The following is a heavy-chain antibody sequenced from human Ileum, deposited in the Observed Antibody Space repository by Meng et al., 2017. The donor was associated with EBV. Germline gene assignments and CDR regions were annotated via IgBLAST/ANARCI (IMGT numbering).Heavy chain of an antibody. CDR3: ASSDYYRSDY. J-gene: IGHJ4*02. CDR1: AGTSSRSYW. V-gene: IGHV4-4*02. Sequence: VQLQDSGHGLVQPTQSLSLTGHVSAGTSSRSYWWSWVRPPPGKGLGWIGETSHSGSTNYSPSLNSRVTISLDKSKNQLSLKLNSVTAADTAVYYCASSDYYRSDYWGQGTLVTVSS. CDR2: TSHSGST. D-gene: IGHD3-22*01.